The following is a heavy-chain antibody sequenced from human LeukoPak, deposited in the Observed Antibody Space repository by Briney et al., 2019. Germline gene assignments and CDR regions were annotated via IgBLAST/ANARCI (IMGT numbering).Heavy chain of an antibody. CDR2: ISWDGGST. Sequence: GGSLRLSCAASGFTFDDYTMHWVRQAPGKGLEWVSLISWDGGSTYYADSVKGRFTISRDNSKSSLYLQMNSLRTEDTALYYCAKESEATSFDYWGQGTLVTVSS. CDR1: GFTFDDYT. J-gene: IGHJ4*02. V-gene: IGHV3-43*01. D-gene: IGHD5-12*01. CDR3: AKESEATSFDY.